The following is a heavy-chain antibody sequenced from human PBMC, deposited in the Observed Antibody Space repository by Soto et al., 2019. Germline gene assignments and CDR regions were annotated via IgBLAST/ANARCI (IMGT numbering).Heavy chain of an antibody. J-gene: IGHJ3*02. CDR3: ATLTTYSGYDRYDAFDI. V-gene: IGHV3-21*01. CDR1: GFTFSGYS. D-gene: IGHD5-12*01. CDR2: ISSSSSYI. Sequence: PGGSLRLSCAASGFTFSGYSMNWVRQAPGKGLEWVSSISSSSSYIYYADSVKGRFTISRDNAKNSLYLQMNSLRAEDTAVYYCATLTTYSGYDRYDAFDIWGQGTMVT.